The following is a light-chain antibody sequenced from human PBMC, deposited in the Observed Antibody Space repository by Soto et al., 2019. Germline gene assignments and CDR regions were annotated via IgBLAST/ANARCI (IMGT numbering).Light chain of an antibody. CDR3: QQYGSFSPIT. Sequence: DIRLTQSPSSLSASVGDRVTISCRASQSISNWLAWYQQRPGIAPKLLIFDASILQSGVPSRFSGSGSGTEFTLSISRLQTDDFATYYCQQYGSFSPITFGGGTKVDIK. CDR2: DAS. CDR1: QSISNW. V-gene: IGKV1-5*01. J-gene: IGKJ4*01.